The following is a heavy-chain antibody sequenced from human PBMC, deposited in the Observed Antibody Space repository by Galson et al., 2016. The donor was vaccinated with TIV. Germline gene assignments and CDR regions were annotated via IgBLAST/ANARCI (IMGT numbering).Heavy chain of an antibody. CDR2: INGASGNT. D-gene: IGHD2-21*01. J-gene: IGHJ4*02. CDR3: SRPPYCGGDCYKYDS. Sequence: SVQVSCKASGYIFTNYPMHWVSRAPGRSLEWMVWINGASGNTKYKQRLQGRVTITSDTSASTPSMELSSLRSEDSAVDYCSRPPYCGGDCYKYDSWGQGTLVTVSS. CDR1: GYIFTNYP. V-gene: IGHV1-3*01.